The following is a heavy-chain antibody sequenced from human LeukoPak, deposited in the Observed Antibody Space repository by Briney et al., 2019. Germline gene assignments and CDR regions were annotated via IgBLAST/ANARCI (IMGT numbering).Heavy chain of an antibody. Sequence: GGSLRLSCAASGFTFSSYEMNWVRQAPGKGLEWVSYISSSGSTIYYADSVKGRFTISRDNAKNSLYLQMNSLRAEDTAVYYCARVWRDYVWGSYRYTVDYWGQGTLVTASS. D-gene: IGHD3-16*02. J-gene: IGHJ4*02. CDR3: ARVWRDYVWGSYRYTVDY. CDR2: ISSSGSTI. CDR1: GFTFSSYE. V-gene: IGHV3-48*03.